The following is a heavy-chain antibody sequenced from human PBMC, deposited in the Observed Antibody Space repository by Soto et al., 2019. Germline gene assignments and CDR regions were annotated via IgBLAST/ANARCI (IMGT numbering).Heavy chain of an antibody. CDR3: ARVRDGYNYYYYGMDV. V-gene: IGHV3-30-3*01. CDR1: GFTFNSYA. Sequence: PGGSLRLSCAASGFTFNSYAMHWVRQAPGKGLEWVAVISYDGSNKYYADSVKGRFTISRDNSKNTLYLQMNSLRAEDTAVYYCARVRDGYNYYYYGMDVWGQGTTVTVSS. D-gene: IGHD5-12*01. J-gene: IGHJ6*02. CDR2: ISYDGSNK.